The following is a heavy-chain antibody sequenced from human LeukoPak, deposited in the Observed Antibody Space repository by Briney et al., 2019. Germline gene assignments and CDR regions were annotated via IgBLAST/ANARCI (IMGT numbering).Heavy chain of an antibody. CDR2: IYYSGST. J-gene: IGHJ5*02. CDR3: ARAGSDPTDQGFWSGYTNWFDP. Sequence: PSQTLSLTCTVSGGTISSGDYYWSWIRQPPGKGLEWIGYIYYSGSTYYNPSLKSRVTISVDTSKNQFSLKLSSVTAADTAVYYCARAGSDPTDQGFWSGYTNWFDPWGQGTLVTVSS. V-gene: IGHV4-30-4*08. CDR1: GGTISSGDYY. D-gene: IGHD3-3*01.